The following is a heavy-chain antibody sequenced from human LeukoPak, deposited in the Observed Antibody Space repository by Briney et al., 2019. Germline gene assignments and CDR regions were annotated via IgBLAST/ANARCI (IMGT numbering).Heavy chain of an antibody. D-gene: IGHD1-26*01. J-gene: IGHJ3*02. CDR3: ARGGSPPEALGDTFDI. V-gene: IGHV3-74*01. CDR1: GFTFSSYR. Sequence: GGSLRLSCAASGFTFSSYRMHWVRQAPGKGLVWVSRIKTDGSPSNYADSVKGRFTISRDNAKNTLYLQMNSLRAEDTAVYYCARGGSPPEALGDTFDIWGQGTMVTVSS. CDR2: IKTDGSPS.